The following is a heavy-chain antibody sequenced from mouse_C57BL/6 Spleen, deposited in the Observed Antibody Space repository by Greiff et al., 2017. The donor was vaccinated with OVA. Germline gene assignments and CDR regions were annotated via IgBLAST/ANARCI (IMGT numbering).Heavy chain of an antibody. CDR2: IYPRDGST. D-gene: IGHD1-1*01. CDR1: GYTFTSYD. J-gene: IGHJ4*01. CDR3: ARLSYYGSSYYAMDY. Sequence: LVESGPELVKPGASVKLSCKASGYTFTSYDINWVKQRPGQGLEWIGWIYPRDGSTKYNEKFKGKATLTVDTSSSTAYMELHSLTSEDSAVYFCARLSYYGSSYYAMDYWGQGTSVTVSS. V-gene: IGHV1-85*01.